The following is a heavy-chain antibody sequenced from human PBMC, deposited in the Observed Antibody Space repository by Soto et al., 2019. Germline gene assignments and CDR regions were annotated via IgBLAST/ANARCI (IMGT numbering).Heavy chain of an antibody. J-gene: IGHJ6*03. CDR1: GYSFTSYW. CDR3: ARHAPIGLTTVTTWYYYYMDV. V-gene: IGHV5-51*01. Sequence: GESLKISCKGSGYSFTSYWIGWVRQMPGKGLEWMGIIYPGDSDTRYSPSFQGPDTISADKSISTAYLQWSSLKASDTAMYYCARHAPIGLTTVTTWYYYYMDVWGKGTTVTVSS. CDR2: IYPGDSDT. D-gene: IGHD4-17*01.